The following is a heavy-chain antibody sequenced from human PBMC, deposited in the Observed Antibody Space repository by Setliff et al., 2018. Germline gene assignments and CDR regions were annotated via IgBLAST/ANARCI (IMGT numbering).Heavy chain of an antibody. CDR3: ARALGYCSRTSCYADAFDI. CDR2: MYHSGST. V-gene: IGHV4-38-2*01. D-gene: IGHD2-2*01. J-gene: IGHJ3*02. CDR1: GYSISSDYY. Sequence: SETLSLTCAVSGYSISSDYYWGWIRQPPGKGLEWIGSMYHSGSTYYNPSLKSRVTISVDTSKNQFSLKLNYVTAADTAVYYCARALGYCSRTSCYADAFDIWGQGTMVTVS.